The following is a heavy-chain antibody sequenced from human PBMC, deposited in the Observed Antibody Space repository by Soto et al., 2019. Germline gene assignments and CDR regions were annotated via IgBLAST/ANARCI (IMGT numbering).Heavy chain of an antibody. CDR1: GFSLPTDRVG. D-gene: IGHD3-10*02. J-gene: IGHJ4*02. CDR2: IYWDDTK. Sequence: QITLKESGPTLVKPTQTLTLTCTFSGFSLPTDRVGVGWIRQPPGKALEWLAVIYWDDTKTYRPSLKSRLPIPKDPSKPQVALTMTDMHPVATATYYCAHAYVGRSLYWGQGTLVTVSS. CDR3: AHAYVGRSLY. V-gene: IGHV2-5*02.